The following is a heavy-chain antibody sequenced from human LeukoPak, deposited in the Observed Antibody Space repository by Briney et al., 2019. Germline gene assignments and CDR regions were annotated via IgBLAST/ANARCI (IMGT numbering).Heavy chain of an antibody. CDR2: ISSSGGST. CDR3: ARSLSSRFSGPRRPYYFDY. CDR1: GFTFSNHG. D-gene: IGHD3-16*02. V-gene: IGHV3-23*01. Sequence: GGSLRLSCAASGFTFSNHGMNWVRQAPGKGLQWVSGISSSGGSTYQVDSVKGRFTISRDNSKNTLYLQMNSLRAEDTAVYYCARSLSSRFSGPRRPYYFDYWGQGTLVTVSS. J-gene: IGHJ4*02.